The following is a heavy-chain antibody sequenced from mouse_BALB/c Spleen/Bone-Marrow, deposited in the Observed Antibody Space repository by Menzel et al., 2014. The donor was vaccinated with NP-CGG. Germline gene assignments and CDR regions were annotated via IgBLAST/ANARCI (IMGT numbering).Heavy chain of an antibody. CDR1: GYAFSSSW. CDR2: IYPGDGDT. D-gene: IGHD4-1*02. Sequence: QVQLKQSGPELVKPGASVKISCKASGYAFSSSWMNWVKQRPGQGLEWIGRIYPGDGDTKCNGKFKGKATLTADKSSSTAYMQLSSLTSVDSAVYFCARPLNWDPYAMDYWGQGTSVTVSS. V-gene: IGHV1-82*01. CDR3: ARPLNWDPYAMDY. J-gene: IGHJ4*01.